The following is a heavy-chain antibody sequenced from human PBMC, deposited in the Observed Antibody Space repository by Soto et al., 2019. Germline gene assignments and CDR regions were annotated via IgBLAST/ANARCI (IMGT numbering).Heavy chain of an antibody. V-gene: IGHV4-59*12. D-gene: IGHD4-17*01. J-gene: IGHJ5*02. CDR3: ARAQSRTRVTTLKWFDP. CDR2: IYSSGST. Sequence: KPSETLSLTCTVSGDSISNYYWSWIRQPPGKGLEWIGYIYSSGSTNYNPSLKSRVTISVDTSKNQFSLKLSSVTAADTAVYYCARAQSRTRVTTLKWFDPWGQGTLVTVSS. CDR1: GDSISNYY.